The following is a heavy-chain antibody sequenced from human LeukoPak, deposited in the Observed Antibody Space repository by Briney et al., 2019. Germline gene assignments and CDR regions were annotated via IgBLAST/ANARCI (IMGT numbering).Heavy chain of an antibody. D-gene: IGHD2-21*02. CDR2: IYYSGST. CDR3: ARELRGDYNYFDY. Sequence: SETLSLTCTVSGGSISSYYWSWIRQPPGKGLEWIGYIYYSGSTNYNPSLKSRVTISVDTSKNQFSLKLSSVTAADTAAYYCARELRGDYNYFDYWGQGTLVTVSS. V-gene: IGHV4-59*01. CDR1: GGSISSYY. J-gene: IGHJ4*02.